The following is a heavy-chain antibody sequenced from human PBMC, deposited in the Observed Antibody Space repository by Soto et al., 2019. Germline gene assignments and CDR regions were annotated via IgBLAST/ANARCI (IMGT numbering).Heavy chain of an antibody. CDR2: IWYDGSNK. CDR1: GFTFSSYG. D-gene: IGHD3-3*01. V-gene: IGHV3-33*01. J-gene: IGHJ6*03. CDR3: ARSNTIFGPYYYYYMDV. Sequence: GGSLRLSCAASGFTFSSYGMHWVRQAPGKGLEWVAVIWYDGSNKYYADSVKGRFTISRDNSKNTLYLQMNSLRAEDTAVYYCARSNTIFGPYYYYYMDVWGKGTTVTVSS.